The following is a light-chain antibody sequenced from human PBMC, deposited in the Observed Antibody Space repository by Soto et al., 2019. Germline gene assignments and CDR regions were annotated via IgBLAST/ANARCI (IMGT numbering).Light chain of an antibody. CDR1: TSDVGSDKY. Sequence: QSALAQPASVSGSPGQSITISCTGSTSDVGSDKYVSWYQQHPGKAPQVLIYEVSKRPSGVSNRFSGARSGNTASLTISGLQAEDEADYYCSSHTSSSTDYVFGTGTKVTVL. CDR3: SSHTSSSTDYV. CDR2: EVS. J-gene: IGLJ1*01. V-gene: IGLV2-14*01.